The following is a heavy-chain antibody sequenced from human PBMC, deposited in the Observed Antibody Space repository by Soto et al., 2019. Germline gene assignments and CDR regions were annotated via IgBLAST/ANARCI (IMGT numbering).Heavy chain of an antibody. CDR3: ARAPSLRYFDWLSSGAFDI. CDR2: IYYSGST. J-gene: IGHJ3*02. CDR1: CGSISSGDYY. V-gene: IGHV4-30-4*01. D-gene: IGHD3-9*01. Sequence: SETLSLTCTVSCGSISSGDYYWSWIRQPPGKGLEWIGYIYYSGSTYYNPSLKSRVTISVDTSKNQFSLKLSSVTAADTAVYYCARAPSLRYFDWLSSGAFDIWGQGTMVTVSS.